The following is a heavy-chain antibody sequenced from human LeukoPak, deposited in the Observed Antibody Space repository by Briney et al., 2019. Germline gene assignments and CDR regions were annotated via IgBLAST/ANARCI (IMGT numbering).Heavy chain of an antibody. CDR2: IYPGDPDT. CDR1: GYSFTSYW. V-gene: IGHV5-51*01. J-gene: IGHJ4*02. CDR3: ARTYYYGSGSYPETYYFDY. Sequence: GASVKVSCKASGYSFTSYWIGWVRQMPGKGLEWMGIIYPGDPDTRYSPSFQGQVTISADKSISTAYLQWSSLKASDTAMYYCARTYYYGSGSYPETYYFDYWGQGTLVTVSS. D-gene: IGHD3-10*01.